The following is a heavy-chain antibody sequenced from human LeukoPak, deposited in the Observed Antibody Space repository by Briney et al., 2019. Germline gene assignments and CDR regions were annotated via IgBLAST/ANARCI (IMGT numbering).Heavy chain of an antibody. J-gene: IGHJ5*02. CDR3: ARRKFLGWFDP. Sequence: ASVKVSCKDSGYIFTTYDIGWVRQATGQGLEWMGWLNPNSGNAGYAQKFQGRVTISRNTSISTVYMELSSLRSDDTAIYYCARRKFLGWFDPWGQGTLVTVSS. CDR1: GYIFTTYD. D-gene: IGHD7-27*01. CDR2: LNPNSGNA. V-gene: IGHV1-8*03.